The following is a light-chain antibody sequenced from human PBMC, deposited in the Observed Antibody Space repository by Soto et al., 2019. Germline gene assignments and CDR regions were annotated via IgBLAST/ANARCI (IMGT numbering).Light chain of an antibody. J-gene: IGLJ2*01. CDR3: QSYDSSLSGFVV. CDR2: GNR. Sequence: QSVLTQPPSVSAAPGQTVTISCTGSRSNIGAGYDVQWYQQLPGTAPQILSYGNRNRPSGVRDRFSGSKSGSSASLAITGLQAEDEADYDCQSYDSSLSGFVVFGGGTKVTVL. CDR1: RSNIGAGYD. V-gene: IGLV1-40*01.